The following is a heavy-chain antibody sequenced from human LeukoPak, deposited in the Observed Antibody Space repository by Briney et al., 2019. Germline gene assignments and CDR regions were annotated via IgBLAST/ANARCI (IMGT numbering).Heavy chain of an antibody. V-gene: IGHV3-11*01. Sequence: KPGGSLRLSCVASGFTFSDYYMSWIRQAPGKGLEWVSYISSSGSTIYYADSVKGRFTISRDNAKNSLYLQMNSLRAEDTAVYYCAREYYDILTGYYMPLDYWGQGTLVTVSS. CDR3: AREYYDILTGYYMPLDY. J-gene: IGHJ4*02. D-gene: IGHD3-9*01. CDR2: ISSSGSTI. CDR1: GFTFSDYY.